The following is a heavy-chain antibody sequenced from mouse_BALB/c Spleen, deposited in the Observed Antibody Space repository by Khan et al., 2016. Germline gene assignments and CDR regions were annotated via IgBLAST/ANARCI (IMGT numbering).Heavy chain of an antibody. Sequence: EVQLQESGPGLVKPSQSLSLTCTVTGYSITSDYAWNWIRQFPGNRLEWMGYISYSGSTSYNPSLKSRISITRDTSKNQFFLQLNSVTSEDTATYYCARSDYGDKDAMHYWGQGTSVTVSS. J-gene: IGHJ4*01. CDR2: ISYSGST. CDR1: GYSITSDYA. D-gene: IGHD1-1*01. V-gene: IGHV3-2*02. CDR3: ARSDYGDKDAMHY.